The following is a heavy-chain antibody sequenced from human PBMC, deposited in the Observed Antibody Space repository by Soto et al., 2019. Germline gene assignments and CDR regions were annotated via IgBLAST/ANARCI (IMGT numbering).Heavy chain of an antibody. D-gene: IGHD3-10*01. CDR1: GFTFSNAW. CDR2: IKSKTDGGTT. J-gene: IGHJ3*02. Sequence: GGSLRLSCAASGFTFSNAWMNWVRQAPGKGLEWVGRIKSKTDGGTTDYAAPVKGRFTISRDDSKNTLYLQMNSLKTEDTAVYYCTTDDGTGTGGAFDIWGQGTMVTVSS. V-gene: IGHV3-15*07. CDR3: TTDDGTGTGGAFDI.